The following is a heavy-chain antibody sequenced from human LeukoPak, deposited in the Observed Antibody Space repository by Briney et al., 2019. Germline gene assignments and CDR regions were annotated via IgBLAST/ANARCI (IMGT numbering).Heavy chain of an antibody. V-gene: IGHV5-51*01. D-gene: IGHD3-22*01. CDR2: VYPATSDT. CDR1: GYSFPNYW. J-gene: IGHJ4*02. CDR3: ARHVDSTGTKMDF. Sequence: GESLKISCKGSGYSFPNYWIGWVRQMPGKGLEWIGIVYPATSDTTYSPSFQGQVTISADKSSSTAYLQWSSLKASDTAMYFCARHVDSTGTKMDFRGQGTLVTVSS.